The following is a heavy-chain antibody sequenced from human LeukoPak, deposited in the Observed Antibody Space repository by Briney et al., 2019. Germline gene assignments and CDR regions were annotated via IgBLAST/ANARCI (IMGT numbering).Heavy chain of an antibody. J-gene: IGHJ2*01. CDR3: ARVRITMIRQSFYWYFDL. V-gene: IGHV3-48*01. Sequence: PGGSLRLSCAASGFTSSSYSMNWVRQAPGKGLEWVSYISSSSSTIYYADSVKGRFTISRDNAKNSLYLQMNSLRAEETAVYYCARVRITMIRQSFYWYFDLWGRGTLVTVSS. CDR1: GFTSSSYS. D-gene: IGHD3-10*01. CDR2: ISSSSSTI.